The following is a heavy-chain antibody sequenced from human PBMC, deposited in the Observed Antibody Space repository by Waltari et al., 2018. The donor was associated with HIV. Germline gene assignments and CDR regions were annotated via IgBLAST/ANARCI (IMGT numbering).Heavy chain of an antibody. CDR1: GFTFRSFG. J-gene: IGHJ4*02. Sequence: QVQLVESGGGVVQPGRSLRLSCAASGFTFRSFGMHWVRQAAGKGREWVSVIWFDGSKKVYAESVKGRFTISRDNSKNIVHLQMNSLRAEDTALYYCARDRGGLRQPLDYWGQGTLVTVSS. CDR3: ARDRGGLRQPLDY. CDR2: IWFDGSKK. V-gene: IGHV3-33*01. D-gene: IGHD3-16*01.